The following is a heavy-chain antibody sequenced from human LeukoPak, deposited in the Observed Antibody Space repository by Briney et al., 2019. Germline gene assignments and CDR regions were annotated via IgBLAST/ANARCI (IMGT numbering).Heavy chain of an antibody. CDR2: IYYSGST. Sequence: SETLSLTCTVSGGSISSYYWSWIRQPPGKGLEWLGFIYYSGSTSYNPSLKSRVPISVDTSKNQFSLKLSSVTAADTAVYYCARDSTVSKSGDYYYYGMDVWGQGTTVTVSS. V-gene: IGHV4-59*08. D-gene: IGHD4-17*01. CDR1: GGSISSYY. CDR3: ARDSTVSKSGDYYYYGMDV. J-gene: IGHJ6*02.